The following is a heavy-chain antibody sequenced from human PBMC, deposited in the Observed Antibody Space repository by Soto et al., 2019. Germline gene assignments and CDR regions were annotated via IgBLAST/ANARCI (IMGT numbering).Heavy chain of an antibody. CDR1: GGTFSSYA. CDR2: IIPIFGTA. V-gene: IGHV1-69*06. Sequence: EASVKVSCKASGGTFSSYAISWVRQAPGQGLEWMGGIIPIFGTANYAQKFQGKVTITADKSTSTAYMELSSLRSEDTAVYYCARDLEYSSSAGGHYFDYWGQGTLVTVSS. D-gene: IGHD6-6*01. CDR3: ARDLEYSSSAGGHYFDY. J-gene: IGHJ4*02.